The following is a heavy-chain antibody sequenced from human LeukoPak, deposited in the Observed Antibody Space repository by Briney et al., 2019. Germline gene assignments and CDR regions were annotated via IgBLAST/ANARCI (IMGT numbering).Heavy chain of an antibody. CDR2: IRSKADNYAT. CDR3: ARYCTNGVCQFDY. D-gene: IGHD2-8*01. CDR1: GFTFSGSP. V-gene: IGHV3-73*01. J-gene: IGHJ4*02. Sequence: GGSLRLSCAASGFTFSGSPILWVRQASGKGLEWVGRIRSKADNYATAYAASVQGRCTISRDDSKNTAYLQLNSLKTEDTAVYYCARYCTNGVCQFDYWGQGTLVTVSS.